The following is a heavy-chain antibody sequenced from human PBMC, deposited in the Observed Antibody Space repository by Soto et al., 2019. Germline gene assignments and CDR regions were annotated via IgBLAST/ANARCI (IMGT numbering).Heavy chain of an antibody. Sequence: GASVKVSCKASGGTFSSYAISWVRQAPGQGLEWMGGIIPIFGTANYAQKFQGRVTITADESTSTAYMELSSLRSEDTAVYYCESRNLDSSGYYLVYYGMDVWGQGTTVTVSS. V-gene: IGHV1-69*13. CDR2: IIPIFGTA. CDR3: ESRNLDSSGYYLVYYGMDV. D-gene: IGHD3-22*01. CDR1: GGTFSSYA. J-gene: IGHJ6*02.